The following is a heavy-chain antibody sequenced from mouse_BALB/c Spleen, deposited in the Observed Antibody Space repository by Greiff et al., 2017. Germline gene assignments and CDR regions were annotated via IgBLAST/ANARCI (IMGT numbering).Heavy chain of an antibody. CDR3: ARHGDYGNWFAY. D-gene: IGHD2-1*01. V-gene: IGHV5-6-2*01. CDR1: GFTFSSYY. Sequence: DVKLVESGGGLVKLGGSLKLSCAASGFTFSSYYMSWVRQTPEKRLELVAAINSNGGSTYYPDTVKGRFTISRDNAKNTLYLQMSRLKSEDTALYYCARHGDYGNWFAYWGQGTLVTVSA. CDR2: INSNGGST. J-gene: IGHJ3*01.